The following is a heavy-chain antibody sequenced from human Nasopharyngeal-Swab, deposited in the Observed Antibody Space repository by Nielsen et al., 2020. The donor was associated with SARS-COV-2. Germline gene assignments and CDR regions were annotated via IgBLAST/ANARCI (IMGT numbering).Heavy chain of an antibody. D-gene: IGHD3-10*01. CDR2: IYSGGST. J-gene: IGHJ5*02. CDR3: AREGIFHWFDP. CDR1: GFTVSSNY. Sequence: GGSLRLSCAASGFTVSSNYMSWVRQAQGKGLEWVSVIYSGGSTYYADSVKGRFTISRDNSKNTLYLQMNSLRAEDTAVYYCAREGIFHWFDPWGQGTLVTVSS. V-gene: IGHV3-53*01.